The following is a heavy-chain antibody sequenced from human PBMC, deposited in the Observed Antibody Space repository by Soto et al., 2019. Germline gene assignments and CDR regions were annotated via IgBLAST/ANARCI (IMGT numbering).Heavy chain of an antibody. D-gene: IGHD3-10*01. CDR2: ISYDGSNK. V-gene: IGHV3-30*18. J-gene: IGHJ6*02. Sequence: PGGSLRLSCAASGFTFSSYGMHWVRQAPGKGLEWVAVISYDGSNKYYADSVKGRFTISRDNSKNTLYLQMNSLRAEDTAVYYCVKDRGITMVRGVRINGMDVWGQGTTVTVSS. CDR3: VKDRGITMVRGVRINGMDV. CDR1: GFTFSSYG.